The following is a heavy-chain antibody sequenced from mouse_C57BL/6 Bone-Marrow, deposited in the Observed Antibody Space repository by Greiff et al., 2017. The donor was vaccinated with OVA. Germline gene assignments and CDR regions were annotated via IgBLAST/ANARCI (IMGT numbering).Heavy chain of an antibody. Sequence: EVMLVESGGDLVKPGGSLKLSCAASGFTFSSYGMSWVRQTPDKRLEWVATISSGGSYTYYPDSVKGRFTISRDNAKNTLYLQMSSLKSEDTAMYYCARGYRLVFAYWGQGTLVTVSA. V-gene: IGHV5-6*01. CDR1: GFTFSSYG. D-gene: IGHD3-2*02. CDR2: ISSGGSYT. CDR3: ARGYRLVFAY. J-gene: IGHJ3*01.